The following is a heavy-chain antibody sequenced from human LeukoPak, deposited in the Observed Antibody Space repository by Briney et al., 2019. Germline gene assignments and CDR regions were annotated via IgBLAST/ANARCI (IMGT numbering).Heavy chain of an antibody. Sequence: SVKVSCKASGYTVTGYLMHWVRPAPGQGVEGMGWINPTGRGITYAQKVQATVTMTRATSISTGYRALSRLRSDVSAVYYCARARDGFWSGYYTISYFACGRQATLLTVS. D-gene: IGHD3-3*01. J-gene: IGHJ4*01. CDR1: GYTVTGYL. V-gene: IGHV1-2*02. CDR2: INPTGRGI. CDR3: ARARDGFWSGYYTISYFAC.